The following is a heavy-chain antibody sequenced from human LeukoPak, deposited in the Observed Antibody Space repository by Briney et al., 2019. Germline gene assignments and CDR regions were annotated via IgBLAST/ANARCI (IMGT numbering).Heavy chain of an antibody. CDR2: ISGSGGGT. D-gene: IGHD4-11*01. V-gene: IGHV3-23*01. CDR1: GFTFSSYA. Sequence: GGSLRLSCAASGFTFSSYAMSWVRQAPGKGLEWASAISGSGGGTYYADSVKGRFTISRDNSKNTLYLQMNSLRAEDTAVYYCAKDGESGGNYPDYWGQGTLVTVSS. J-gene: IGHJ4*02. CDR3: AKDGESGGNYPDY.